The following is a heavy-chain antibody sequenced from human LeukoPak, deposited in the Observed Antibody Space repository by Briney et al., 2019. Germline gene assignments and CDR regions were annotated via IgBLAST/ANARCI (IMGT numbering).Heavy chain of an antibody. D-gene: IGHD1-26*01. Sequence: ASVKVSCKASGYTFTSYGISWVRQAPGQGLEWMGWISACNGNTNYAQKLQGRVTMTTDTSTSTAYMELRSLRSDDTAVYYCARDQKMGATKVLDFDYWGQGTLVTVSS. V-gene: IGHV1-18*01. CDR1: GYTFTSYG. CDR3: ARDQKMGATKVLDFDY. CDR2: ISACNGNT. J-gene: IGHJ4*02.